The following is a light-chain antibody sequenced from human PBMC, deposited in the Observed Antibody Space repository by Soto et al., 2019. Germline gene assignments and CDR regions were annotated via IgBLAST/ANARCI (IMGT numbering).Light chain of an antibody. CDR2: AAS. CDR1: QSISSW. J-gene: IGKJ5*01. Sequence: DIQITQSPSTLSASVGDRVTITCRASQSISSWLAWYQQKPGKAPKLLIYAASSLQSGVPSRFSGGGSGTDFTLTISSLEPEDFALYYCQQRSNLPPTFGQGTRLEIK. CDR3: QQRSNLPPT. V-gene: IGKV1-5*01.